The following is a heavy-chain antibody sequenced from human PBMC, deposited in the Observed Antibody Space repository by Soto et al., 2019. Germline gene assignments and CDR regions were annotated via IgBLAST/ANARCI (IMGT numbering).Heavy chain of an antibody. J-gene: IGHJ3*02. D-gene: IGHD1-26*01. V-gene: IGHV4-4*02. CDR2: IYHSGST. CDR1: GGSISSSNW. Sequence: SETLSLTCAVSGGSISSSNWWSWVRQPPGKGLEWIGEIYHSGSTNYNPSLKSRVTISVDKSKNQFSLKLSSVTAADTAVYYCARDGVSGSYGAFDIWGQGTMVTVSS. CDR3: ARDGVSGSYGAFDI.